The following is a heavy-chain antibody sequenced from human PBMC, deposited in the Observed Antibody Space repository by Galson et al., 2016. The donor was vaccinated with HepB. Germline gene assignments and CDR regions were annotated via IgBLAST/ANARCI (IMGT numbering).Heavy chain of an antibody. V-gene: IGHV3-53*01. D-gene: IGHD3-10*01. CDR1: GFSVSQNY. Sequence: SLRLSCAVSGFSVSQNYMTWVRQAPGKGLEWLSVIYSGNNAYYADSVKGRFTISRDNFRNTLHLQINGLRAEDTAVYYCARAGSRVGFYLRFGFFDSWGQGTLVTVSS. J-gene: IGHJ4*02. CDR3: ARAGSRVGFYLRFGFFDS. CDR2: IYSGNNA.